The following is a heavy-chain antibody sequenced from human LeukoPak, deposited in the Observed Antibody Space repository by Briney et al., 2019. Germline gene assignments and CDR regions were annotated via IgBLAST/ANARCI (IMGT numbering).Heavy chain of an antibody. CDR1: GSTLSNYG. Sequence: GGSLRLSCAVAGSTLSNYGMSWVRQAPGKGLEWVAGISDSGGRTNYADSVKGRFTISRDNPKNTLYLQKNSLTTEDTAVYYCSRGSGWLSVYWGQGTLVTVSS. CDR2: ISDSGGRT. CDR3: SRGSGWLSVY. D-gene: IGHD6-19*01. V-gene: IGHV3-23*01. J-gene: IGHJ4*02.